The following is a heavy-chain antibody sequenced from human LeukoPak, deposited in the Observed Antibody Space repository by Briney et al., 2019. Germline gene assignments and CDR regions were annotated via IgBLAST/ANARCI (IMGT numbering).Heavy chain of an antibody. Sequence: GGSLRLSCAASGFTFSDYYMSWIRQAPGKGLEGVSYISSSGSTIYYADSVKGRFTISRDNAKNSLYLQMNNLRAEDTAVYYCARERHLTMIVNWGQGTLVTVSS. V-gene: IGHV3-11*01. CDR1: GFTFSDYY. J-gene: IGHJ4*02. CDR3: ARERHLTMIVN. CDR2: ISSSGSTI. D-gene: IGHD3-22*01.